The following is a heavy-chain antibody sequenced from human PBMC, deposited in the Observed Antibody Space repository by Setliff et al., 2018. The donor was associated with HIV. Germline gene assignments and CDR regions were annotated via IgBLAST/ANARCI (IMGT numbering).Heavy chain of an antibody. CDR3: ARGRLSELWYYMDV. CDR1: GFTFSTYW. CDR2: IMQDGSVK. V-gene: IGHV3-7*03. Sequence: LRLSCAASGFTFSTYWMTWVRQAPGKGLEWVANIMQDGSVKYYVDSVKGRFTISRDNAKNSLFLQLNSLRAEDTAVYYCARGRLSELWYYMDVWGKGTTVTVSS. J-gene: IGHJ6*03. D-gene: IGHD2-21*01.